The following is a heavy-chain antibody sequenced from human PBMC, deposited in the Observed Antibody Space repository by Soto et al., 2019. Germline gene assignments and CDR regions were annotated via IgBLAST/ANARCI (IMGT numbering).Heavy chain of an antibody. CDR1: GGSFSGYY. CDR2: INHSGST. Sequence: SETLSLTCAVYGGSFSGYYWSWIRQPPGKGLEWIGEINHSGSTNYNPSLKSRVTISVGTSKNQFSLKLSSVTAADTAVYYCARAAQAFDIWGQGTMVTVSS. V-gene: IGHV4-34*01. J-gene: IGHJ3*02. CDR3: ARAAQAFDI.